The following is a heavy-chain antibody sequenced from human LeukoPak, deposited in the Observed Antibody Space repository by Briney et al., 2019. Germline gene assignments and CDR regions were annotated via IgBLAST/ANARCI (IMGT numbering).Heavy chain of an antibody. V-gene: IGHV4-34*01. Sequence: PSETLSLTCAVYGGSFSGYYWSWIRQPPGKGLEWIGEINHSGSTNYNPSLKSRVTISVDTSKNQFSLKLSSVTAADTAVNYCARGGYGGNFVWFDPWGQGTLVTVSS. CDR3: ARGGYGGNFVWFDP. CDR1: GGSFSGYY. D-gene: IGHD4-23*01. CDR2: INHSGST. J-gene: IGHJ5*02.